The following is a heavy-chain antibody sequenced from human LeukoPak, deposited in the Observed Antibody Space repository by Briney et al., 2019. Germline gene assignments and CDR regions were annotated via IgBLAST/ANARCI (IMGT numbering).Heavy chain of an antibody. J-gene: IGHJ4*02. V-gene: IGHV3-23*01. CDR2: ISGSGDST. CDR1: GFTLRSYV. Sequence: PGGSLRLSCVASGFTLRSYVMNWVRQTPGKGLEWVSSISGSGDSTFYADSVKGRFSISRDNSKNTLYLQMNSLRAEDTAVYYCAKDGGFGRCFDYWGQGTLVTVSS. CDR3: AKDGGFGRCFDY. D-gene: IGHD3-10*01.